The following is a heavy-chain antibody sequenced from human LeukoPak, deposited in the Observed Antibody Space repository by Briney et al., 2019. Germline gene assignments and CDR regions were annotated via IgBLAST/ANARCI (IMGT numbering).Heavy chain of an antibody. V-gene: IGHV3-64*01. CDR3: ATGASSKSYYDILTGYRSFDY. J-gene: IGHJ4*02. D-gene: IGHD3-9*01. Sequence: GGSLRLSCAASGFTFSSYAMHWVRQAPGKGLEYVSAISSNGGSTYYANSVKGRFTISRDNSKNTLYLQMGSLRAEDMAVYYCATGASSKSYYDILTGYRSFDYCGQGTPVTVSS. CDR1: GFTFSSYA. CDR2: ISSNGGST.